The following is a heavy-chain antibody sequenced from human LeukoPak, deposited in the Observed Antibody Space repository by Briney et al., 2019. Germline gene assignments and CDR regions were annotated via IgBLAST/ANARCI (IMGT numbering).Heavy chain of an antibody. V-gene: IGHV3-23*01. J-gene: IGHJ4*02. D-gene: IGHD3-22*01. Sequence: GGSLRLSCAASGFTFNNYGMGWVRQTPGKGLEWVATIGTSGANTYHADSVKGRFTISRDNSKSTLYLQMNSLRAEDTAVYYCARDEGYYDSSGYLPSDYWGQGTLVTVSS. CDR1: GFTFNNYG. CDR2: IGTSGANT. CDR3: ARDEGYYDSSGYLPSDY.